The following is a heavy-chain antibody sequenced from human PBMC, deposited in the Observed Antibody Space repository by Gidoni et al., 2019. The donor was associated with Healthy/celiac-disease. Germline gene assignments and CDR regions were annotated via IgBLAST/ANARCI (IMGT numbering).Heavy chain of an antibody. CDR1: GGTFSSYT. CDR2: LIPILGIA. Sequence: QFQLVQSGAQVKKPGSSVEFSCTASGGTFSSYTISWVRQAPGQGLEWMGRLIPILGIANYAQKFQGRVTITADKSTSTAYMELSSLRSEDTAVYYCARDWKGDGGVMAYWGQGTLVTVSS. D-gene: IGHD3-16*01. CDR3: ARDWKGDGGVMAY. V-gene: IGHV1-69*08. J-gene: IGHJ4*02.